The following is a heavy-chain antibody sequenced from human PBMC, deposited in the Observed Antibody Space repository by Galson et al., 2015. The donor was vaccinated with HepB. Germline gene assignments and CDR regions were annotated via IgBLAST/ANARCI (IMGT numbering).Heavy chain of an antibody. CDR2: ISSSSSYI. Sequence: SLRLSCAASGFTFSSYSMNWVRQAPGKGLEWVSSISSSSSYIYYADSVKGRFTISRDNAKNSLYLQMNSLRAEDTAVYYCAREIRNYYDSSGYPDDYWGQGTLVTVSS. V-gene: IGHV3-21*01. D-gene: IGHD3-22*01. CDR1: GFTFSSYS. J-gene: IGHJ4*02. CDR3: AREIRNYYDSSGYPDDY.